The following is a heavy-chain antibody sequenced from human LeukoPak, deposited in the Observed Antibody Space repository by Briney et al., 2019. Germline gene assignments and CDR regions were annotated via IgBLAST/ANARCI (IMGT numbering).Heavy chain of an antibody. CDR1: GVSISSGGYY. CDR2: IFHTGNS. V-gene: IGHV4-30-2*01. Sequence: SETLSLTCTVSGVSISSGGYYWSWIRQPPGQGLESIGDIFHTGNSYSNPSLKSRITISLDRSKNQFSLELSSVTAADTAVYYCARGSLVTYYYDSSGPKTRGFFDYWGQGTLVTVSS. D-gene: IGHD3-22*01. J-gene: IGHJ4*02. CDR3: ARGSLVTYYYDSSGPKTRGFFDY.